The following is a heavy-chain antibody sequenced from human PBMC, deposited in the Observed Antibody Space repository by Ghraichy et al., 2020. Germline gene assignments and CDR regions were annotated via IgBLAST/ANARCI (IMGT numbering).Heavy chain of an antibody. J-gene: IGHJ3*02. CDR2: IYTSGST. Sequence: SETLSLTCTVSGGSISSYYWSWIRQPAGKGLEWIGRIYTSGSTNYNPSLKSRVTMSVDTSKNQFSLKLSSVTAADTAVYYCARDRQWELLSLGAFDIWGQGTMVTVSS. D-gene: IGHD1-26*01. V-gene: IGHV4-4*07. CDR1: GGSISSYY. CDR3: ARDRQWELLSLGAFDI.